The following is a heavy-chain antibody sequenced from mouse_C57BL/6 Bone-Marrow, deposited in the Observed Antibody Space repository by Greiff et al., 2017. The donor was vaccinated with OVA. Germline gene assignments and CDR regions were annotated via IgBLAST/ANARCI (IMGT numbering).Heavy chain of an antibody. CDR2: ISGGGGNT. J-gene: IGHJ4*01. CDR3: ARHDWEDAMDY. Sequence: EVMLVESGGGLVKPGGSLKLSCAASGFTFSSYTMSWVRQTPEKRLEWVATISGGGGNTYYPDSVKGRFTISRDNAKNTLYLQMSSLRSEDTALYYCARHDWEDAMDYWGQGTSVTVSS. CDR1: GFTFSSYT. D-gene: IGHD4-1*01. V-gene: IGHV5-9*01.